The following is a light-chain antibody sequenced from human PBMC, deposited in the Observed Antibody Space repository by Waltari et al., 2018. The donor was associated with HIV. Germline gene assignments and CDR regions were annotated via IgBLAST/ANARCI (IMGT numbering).Light chain of an antibody. CDR2: GAS. Sequence: EIVMTQSPATLSVSPGERVTLSCRASQSVSSNLAWYQQKPGQAPRLLIYGASTRATGIPARFSGSGSGTEFTLTISSLQSEDLAVYYCQQDNNWPPVTFGGGTKVEIK. V-gene: IGKV3-15*01. CDR1: QSVSSN. J-gene: IGKJ4*01. CDR3: QQDNNWPPVT.